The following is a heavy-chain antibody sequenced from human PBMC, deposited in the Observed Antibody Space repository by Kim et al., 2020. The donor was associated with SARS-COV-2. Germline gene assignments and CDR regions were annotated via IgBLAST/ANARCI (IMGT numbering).Heavy chain of an antibody. J-gene: IGHJ4*02. D-gene: IGHD3-3*01. Sequence: SETLSLTCTVSGGSISSSSYYWGWIRQPPGKGLEWIGSIYYSGSTYYNPSLKSRVTISVDTSKNQFSLKLSSVTAADTAVYYCARRTIFGVAIDYWGQGTLVTVSS. CDR1: GGSISSSSYY. V-gene: IGHV4-39*01. CDR3: ARRTIFGVAIDY. CDR2: IYYSGST.